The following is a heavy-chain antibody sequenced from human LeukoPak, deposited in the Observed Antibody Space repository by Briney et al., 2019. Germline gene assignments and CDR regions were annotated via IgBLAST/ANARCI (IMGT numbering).Heavy chain of an antibody. J-gene: IGHJ4*02. Sequence: PGGSLRLSCAASGFTFSSYAMSWVRQAPGKGLEWVLAISGSGGSTYYADSVKGRFTISRDNSKNTLYLQMNSLRAEDTAVYYCAKDQHGIVGATYFDYWGQGTLVTVSS. D-gene: IGHD1-26*01. CDR3: AKDQHGIVGATYFDY. CDR1: GFTFSSYA. CDR2: ISGSGGST. V-gene: IGHV3-23*01.